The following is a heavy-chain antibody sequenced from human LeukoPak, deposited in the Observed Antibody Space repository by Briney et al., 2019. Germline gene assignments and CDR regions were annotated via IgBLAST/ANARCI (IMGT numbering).Heavy chain of an antibody. CDR1: GLTFSNAW. CDR2: IKDKNSGGTV. CDR3: TTVTHVGGGP. V-gene: IGHV3-15*01. D-gene: IGHD2-15*01. Sequence: GESLRLSCEVSGLTFSNAWLSWVRQAPGKGLEWVGRIKDKNSGGTVDYGALVQGRFTISRDDSKSTLYLQMNSLSTEDTAVYYCTTVTHVGGGPGDQGTLVTVSS. J-gene: IGHJ4*02.